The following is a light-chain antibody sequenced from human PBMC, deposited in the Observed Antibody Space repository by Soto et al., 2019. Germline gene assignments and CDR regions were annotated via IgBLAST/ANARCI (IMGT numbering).Light chain of an antibody. Sequence: DILMTQSPSTLSASVGDRVTITCRASQSISTWLAWYQQKPGKAPKLLIYKASSLEGGVPSRFSGSGSGTEFNITISSLQPDDFATYYCQKYNTYPLTFGGGTKVDI. J-gene: IGKJ4*01. CDR2: KAS. CDR1: QSISTW. CDR3: QKYNTYPLT. V-gene: IGKV1-5*03.